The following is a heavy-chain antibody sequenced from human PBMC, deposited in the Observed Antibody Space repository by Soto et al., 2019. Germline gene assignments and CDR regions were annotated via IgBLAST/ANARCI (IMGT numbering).Heavy chain of an antibody. J-gene: IGHJ4*02. CDR2: IYYSGST. Sequence: SETMSLTGSVAGGSISSYYGSWIREHPGKGLEWIGYIYYSGSTNYNPSLKSRVTISVDTSKNQFSLKLSSVTAADTAVYYCARYRLDYYDSSGYLLGFDYWGQGTLVTVSS. CDR1: GGSISSYY. D-gene: IGHD3-22*01. CDR3: ARYRLDYYDSSGYLLGFDY. V-gene: IGHV4-59*01.